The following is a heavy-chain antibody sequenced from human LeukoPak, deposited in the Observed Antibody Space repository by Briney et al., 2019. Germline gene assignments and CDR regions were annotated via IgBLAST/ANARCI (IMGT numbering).Heavy chain of an antibody. Sequence: SETLSLTCTVSGGSISSYYWSWIRQPPGKRLEWIGYIYYSGSTNYNPSLKSRVTISVDTSKNQFSLKLSSVTAADTAVYYCARDGSSGLAFDIWGQGTMVTVSS. D-gene: IGHD6-19*01. CDR3: ARDGSSGLAFDI. J-gene: IGHJ3*02. CDR1: GGSISSYY. V-gene: IGHV4-59*01. CDR2: IYYSGST.